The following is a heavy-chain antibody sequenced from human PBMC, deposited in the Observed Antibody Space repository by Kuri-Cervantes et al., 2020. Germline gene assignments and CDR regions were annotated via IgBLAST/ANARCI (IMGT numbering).Heavy chain of an antibody. CDR2: INRDGSDS. D-gene: IGHD3-10*01. CDR3: ARDRNYHGSGSPLDY. J-gene: IGHJ4*02. Sequence: ETLSLTCTVSGGSISSGDYYWSWVRQVPGKGLVWVSRINRDGSDSTYAASVKGRFTTSRDNAKNTVFLQMNSLRAEDTAVYFCARDRNYHGSGSPLDYWGQGTLVTVSS. CDR1: GGSISSGDYY. V-gene: IGHV3-74*01.